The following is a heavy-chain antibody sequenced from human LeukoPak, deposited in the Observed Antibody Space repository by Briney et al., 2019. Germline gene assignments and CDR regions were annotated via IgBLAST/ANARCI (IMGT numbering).Heavy chain of an antibody. V-gene: IGHV1-2*02. CDR2: INPNSGGT. CDR3: ARWYCSSTSCNFYYFDY. CDR1: GYTFTGYY. J-gene: IGHJ4*02. D-gene: IGHD2-2*01. Sequence: GASVKVSCKASGYTFTGYYIHWVRRAPGHGLEWMGWINPNSGGTNYAQKFQGRVTMTRDTSISTAYMELSRLRSDDTAVYYCARWYCSSTSCNFYYFDYWGQGTLVTVSS.